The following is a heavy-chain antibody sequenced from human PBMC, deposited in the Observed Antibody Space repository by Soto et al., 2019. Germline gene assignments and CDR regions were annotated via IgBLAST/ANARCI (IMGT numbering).Heavy chain of an antibody. CDR2: IYSSENT. CDR3: TGAYCGIDVYILDP. Sequence: PSDTPSLTFTVSGCSVSSSSYSWCGIRQSPGKGLEWIGTIYSSENTYYNPSLLSRVAISVDTSKNQFSLRLGSVTAADTAVYYGTGAYCGIDVYILDPWGQGTSVSVSS. J-gene: IGHJ5*02. D-gene: IGHD2-21*01. V-gene: IGHV4-39*05. CDR1: GCSVSSSSYS.